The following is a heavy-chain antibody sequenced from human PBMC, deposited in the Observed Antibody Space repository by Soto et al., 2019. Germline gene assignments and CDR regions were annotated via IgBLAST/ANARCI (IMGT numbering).Heavy chain of an antibody. V-gene: IGHV3-48*03. Sequence: AGGSLRLSCAASGFTFSSYEMNWVRQAPGKGLEWVSYISSSGSTIYYADSVKGRFTISRDNAKNSLYLQMNSLRAEDTAVYYCARDLGSSDDPWGQGTLVTVSS. J-gene: IGHJ5*02. CDR2: ISSSGSTI. D-gene: IGHD3-10*01. CDR3: ARDLGSSDDP. CDR1: GFTFSSYE.